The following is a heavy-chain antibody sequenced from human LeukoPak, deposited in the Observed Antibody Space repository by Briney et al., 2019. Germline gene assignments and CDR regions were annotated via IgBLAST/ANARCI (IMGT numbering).Heavy chain of an antibody. CDR3: ATRSPYGYYFDY. V-gene: IGHV1-24*01. J-gene: IGHJ4*02. CDR2: FDPEDGET. CDR1: GCTLTELS. Sequence: GASVKASCKVSGCTLTELSMHWVRQAPGKGLEWMGGFDPEDGETIYAQKFQGRVTMTEDTSTDTAYMELSSLRSEDTAVYYCATRSPYGYYFDYWGQGTLVTVSS. D-gene: IGHD2-2*03.